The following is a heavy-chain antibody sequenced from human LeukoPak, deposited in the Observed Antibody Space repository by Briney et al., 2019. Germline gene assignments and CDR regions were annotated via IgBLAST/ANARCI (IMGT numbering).Heavy chain of an antibody. J-gene: IGHJ5*01. D-gene: IGHD2-21*01. CDR3: VKDPRDTYGTNWFVS. V-gene: IGHV3-23*01. Sequence: GGTLRLSCVASGFSFGNYAMSWVRQAPGKGLQWVSQISGTGGATWYAGFARDRFTISRDNSKKTLYLQMSGLRVEDTAMYYCVKDPRDTYGTNWFVSWGQGTLLIVSS. CDR1: GFSFGNYA. CDR2: ISGTGGAT.